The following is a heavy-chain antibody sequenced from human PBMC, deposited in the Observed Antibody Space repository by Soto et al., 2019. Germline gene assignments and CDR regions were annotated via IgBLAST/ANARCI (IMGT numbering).Heavy chain of an antibody. J-gene: IGHJ6*03. V-gene: IGHV3-48*01. CDR1: GVLLSDCA. D-gene: IGHD7-27*01. Sequence: PGWSMRLSCATSGVLLSDCAMNGVRPAPGKGLEWVSHISSSSSVIDYADSVKGRFTVSRDNARNSLYLQMNSLRAEDTAVYYCARDLSWGSNWYYYMDVWGKGTTVTVSS. CDR3: ARDLSWGSNWYYYMDV. CDR2: ISSSSSVI.